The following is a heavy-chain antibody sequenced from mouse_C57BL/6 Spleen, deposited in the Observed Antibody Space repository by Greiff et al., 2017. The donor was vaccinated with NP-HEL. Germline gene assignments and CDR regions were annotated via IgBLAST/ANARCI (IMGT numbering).Heavy chain of an antibody. CDR3: TRYGAPHYYAMDY. Sequence: QVQLKQSGAELVRPGASVTLSCKASGYTFTDYEMHWVKQTPVHGLEWIGAIDPETGGTAYNQKFKGKAILTADKSSSTAYMELRSLTSEDSAVYYCTRYGAPHYYAMDYWGQGTSVTVSS. D-gene: IGHD1-1*01. J-gene: IGHJ4*01. CDR2: IDPETGGT. V-gene: IGHV1-15*01. CDR1: GYTFTDYE.